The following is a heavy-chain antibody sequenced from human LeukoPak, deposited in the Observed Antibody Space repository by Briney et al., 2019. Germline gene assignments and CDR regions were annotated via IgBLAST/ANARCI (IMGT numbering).Heavy chain of an antibody. V-gene: IGHV5-51*01. J-gene: IGHJ5*02. Sequence: GESLKISCKGSGYSFTSYWIGWVRQMPGKGLEWMGIIYPGDSDTRYSPSFQGQVTISADKSISTAYLQWSSLKASDTAMYYCARLKDGPNDYGDYTPPGRFDPWGQGTLVTVSS. CDR3: ARLKDGPNDYGDYTPPGRFDP. D-gene: IGHD4-17*01. CDR2: IYPGDSDT. CDR1: GYSFTSYW.